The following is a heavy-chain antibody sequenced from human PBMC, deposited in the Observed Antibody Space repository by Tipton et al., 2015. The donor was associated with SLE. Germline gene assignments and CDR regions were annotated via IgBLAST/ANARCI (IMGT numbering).Heavy chain of an antibody. V-gene: IGHV4-59*12. CDR1: GGSFSGYY. J-gene: IGHJ5*02. CDR2: IYYSGST. CDR3: ARVTELLWFGEARGWFDP. Sequence: GLVKPSETLSLTCAVYGGSFSGYYWSWIRQPPGKGLEWIGYIYYSGSTNYNPSLKSRVTISVDTSKNQFSLKLSSVTAADTAVYYCARVTELLWFGEARGWFDPWGQGTLVTVSS. D-gene: IGHD3-10*01.